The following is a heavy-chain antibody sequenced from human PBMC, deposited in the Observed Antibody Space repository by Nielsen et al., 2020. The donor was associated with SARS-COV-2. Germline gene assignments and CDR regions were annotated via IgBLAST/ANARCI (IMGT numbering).Heavy chain of an antibody. Sequence: GESLKISCAASGFTFSNKAMHWVRQAPGKGLEWVAVISYDGREKSYTDSVKGRFTISRDNSKNTLYLQINSLRADDTAVYYCATQADGYKSPYGYWGQGTLVTVSS. CDR2: ISYDGREK. J-gene: IGHJ4*02. CDR3: ATQADGYKSPYGY. V-gene: IGHV3-30*03. CDR1: GFTFSNKA. D-gene: IGHD3-10*01.